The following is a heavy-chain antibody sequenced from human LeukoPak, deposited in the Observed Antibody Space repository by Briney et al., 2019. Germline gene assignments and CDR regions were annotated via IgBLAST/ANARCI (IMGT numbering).Heavy chain of an antibody. D-gene: IGHD2-2*01. CDR1: GFTISNHW. J-gene: IGHJ6*03. CDR2: INSDGRRT. Sequence: GGSLRLSCAASGFTISNHWMHWVRHVPGKGLVWVSRINSDGRRTSYADSVKGRFTISRDNAKNTLYLQMNSLRPDDTAVYYCAREVEVVPATMGAYYYYYMDVWGKGTTVTVSS. V-gene: IGHV3-74*01. CDR3: AREVEVVPATMGAYYYYYMDV.